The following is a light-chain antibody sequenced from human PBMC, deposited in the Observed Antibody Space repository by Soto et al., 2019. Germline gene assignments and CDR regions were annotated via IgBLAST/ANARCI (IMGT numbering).Light chain of an antibody. CDR3: QHLNNYPPFT. CDR2: GTF. Sequence: IQLTQSPSSLSSSVGDRVSITCRASQDIKTYLAWYQQKQGKAPKLLISGTFTLQSGVPSRFNGSGSGTDFTLTISRLQPEDFATYYCQHLNNYPPFTFGPGTKVDLE. J-gene: IGKJ3*01. CDR1: QDIKTY. V-gene: IGKV1-9*01.